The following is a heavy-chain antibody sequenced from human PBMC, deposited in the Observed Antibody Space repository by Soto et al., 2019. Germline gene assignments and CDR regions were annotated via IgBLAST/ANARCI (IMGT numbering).Heavy chain of an antibody. CDR3: ARDLLYYGSGRYSIYYGMAV. J-gene: IGHJ6*02. D-gene: IGHD3-10*01. Sequence: SETLSITCTVSGGSISSDYWSWIRQPAGKGLEWIGRIYTSGSTNYNPSLKSRVTMSVDTSKNQFSLKLSSVTAADTAVYYCARDLLYYGSGRYSIYYGMAVWGQGTTVT. CDR2: IYTSGST. CDR1: GGSISSDY. V-gene: IGHV4-4*07.